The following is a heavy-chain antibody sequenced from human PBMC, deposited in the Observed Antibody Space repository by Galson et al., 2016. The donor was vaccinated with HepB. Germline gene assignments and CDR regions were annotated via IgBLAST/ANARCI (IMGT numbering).Heavy chain of an antibody. Sequence: TLSLTCTVSGGSISSHDYYWNWIRQHPGKGLEWIGYIYYSGSTYYNPSLGGRVTMSVDTSKNQFSLKLSSVTAADTAAYYCARDSGNCSSTSCFENWFAPWGQGTLVTVSS. V-gene: IGHV4-31*03. CDR2: IYYSGST. J-gene: IGHJ5*02. D-gene: IGHD2-2*01. CDR1: GGSISSHDYY. CDR3: ARDSGNCSSTSCFENWFAP.